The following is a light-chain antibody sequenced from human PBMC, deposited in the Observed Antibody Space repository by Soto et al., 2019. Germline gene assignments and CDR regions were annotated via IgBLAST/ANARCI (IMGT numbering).Light chain of an antibody. CDR3: QQRNNWSPVT. V-gene: IGKV3-11*01. Sequence: EIVLTQSPATLSLSPGERATLSCRASQSVSRHLAWYQQKPGQAPRLLIYDASNRATGIPARFRGSGSATDFTLTISSLEPEDFAVYYCQQRNNWSPVTFGGGTKVEIK. CDR2: DAS. J-gene: IGKJ4*01. CDR1: QSVSRH.